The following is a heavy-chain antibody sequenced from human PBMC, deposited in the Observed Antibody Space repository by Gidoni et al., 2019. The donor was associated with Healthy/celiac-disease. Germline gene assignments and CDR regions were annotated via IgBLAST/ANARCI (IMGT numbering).Heavy chain of an antibody. CDR2: SYTSGST. CDR3: ARDFSGSGWFDP. V-gene: IGHV4-61*02. D-gene: IGHD3-3*01. Sequence: QVQLQESGPGLVKPSPTLSLTCPGSGGSISRGSYYWCWTRQPAGKGLEWIGRSYTSGSTNYNPSLKSRVTISVDTSKNQFSLKLSSVTAADTAVYYCARDFSGSGWFDPWGQGTLVTVSS. CDR1: GGSISRGSYY. J-gene: IGHJ5*02.